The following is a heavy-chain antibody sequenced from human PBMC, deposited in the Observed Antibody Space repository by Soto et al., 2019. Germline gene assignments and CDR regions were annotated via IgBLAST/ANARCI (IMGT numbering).Heavy chain of an antibody. CDR2: ISYDGSNK. V-gene: IGHV3-30*18. CDR1: GFTFSSYN. J-gene: IGHJ4*02. Sequence: GGSLRLSCAASGFTFSSYNMHWVRQAPGKGLEWVAIISYDGSNKNYADSVKGRFTISRDNSKNTLYLQMNSLRLEDTAVFYCAKAPAGIAVFDYWGQGTLVTVSS. D-gene: IGHD6-19*01. CDR3: AKAPAGIAVFDY.